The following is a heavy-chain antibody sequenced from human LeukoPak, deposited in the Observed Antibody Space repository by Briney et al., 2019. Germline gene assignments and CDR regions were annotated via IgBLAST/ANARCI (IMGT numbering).Heavy chain of an antibody. D-gene: IGHD3-10*01. J-gene: IGHJ5*02. CDR2: INHSGST. Sequence: SETLSLTCAVYGGSFSGYYWSWIRQPPGKGLEWIGEINHSGSTNYNPSLKSRVTISVDTSKNQFSLKLSSVTAADTAVYYCARRTTPSTMVRGVIIVSFGFDPWGQGTLVTVSS. CDR1: GGSFSGYY. V-gene: IGHV4-34*01. CDR3: ARRTTPSTMVRGVIIVSFGFDP.